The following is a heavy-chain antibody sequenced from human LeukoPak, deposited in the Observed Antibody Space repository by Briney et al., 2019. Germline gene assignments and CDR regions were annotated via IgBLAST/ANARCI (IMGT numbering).Heavy chain of an antibody. CDR2: INPNSGGT. CDR1: GYTFTGYY. J-gene: IGHJ4*02. CDR3: ARDAGSRDPQYYFDY. V-gene: IGHV1-2*02. Sequence: ASVKVSCKASGYTFTGYYMHWVRQAPGQGLEWMGWINPNSGGTNYAQKFQGRVTMTRDMSTTTVYMELSSLRSEDTAVYYCARDAGSRDPQYYFDYWGQGTQVTVSS. D-gene: IGHD6-19*01.